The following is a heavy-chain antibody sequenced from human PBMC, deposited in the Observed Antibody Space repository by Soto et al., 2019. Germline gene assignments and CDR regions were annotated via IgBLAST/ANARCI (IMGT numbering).Heavy chain of an antibody. CDR1: GGSLSGYQ. CDR2: INDSGNI. V-gene: IGHV4-34*01. Sequence: SETQSLTCAVNGGSLSGYQGTWIRQTPGKGLEWIGEINDSGNINYNPSLKSRVTIFLDTPKKQISLKLNSVTAADSAVYYCARGLILWFGELSRRGGYYYCMDVWAKGTTVTVSS. D-gene: IGHD3-10*01. J-gene: IGHJ6*03. CDR3: ARGLILWFGELSRRGGYYYCMDV.